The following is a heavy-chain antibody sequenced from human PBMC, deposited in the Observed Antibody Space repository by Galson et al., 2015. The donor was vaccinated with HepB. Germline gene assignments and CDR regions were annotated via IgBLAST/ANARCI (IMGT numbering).Heavy chain of an antibody. CDR2: IYTDDFK. Sequence: SLRLSCAASGFTVSSYYMGWVRQAPGKGLEWVPVIYTDDFKYSGDAVKGRFTIFRDNSKNTLFLQMNGLRAEDTAVYYVAGDRGSNWNADYYGMDVWGQGTTVTVSS. D-gene: IGHD1-1*01. CDR3: AGDRGSNWNADYYGMDV. V-gene: IGHV3-53*01. CDR1: GFTVSSYY. J-gene: IGHJ6*02.